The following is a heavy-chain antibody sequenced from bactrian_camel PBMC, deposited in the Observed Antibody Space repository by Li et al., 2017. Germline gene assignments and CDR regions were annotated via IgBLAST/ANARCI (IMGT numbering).Heavy chain of an antibody. CDR3: AAGSDWASLATTEYEH. CDR1: DRGLNRNC. D-gene: IGHD4*01. V-gene: IGHV3S40*01. Sequence: DVQLVESGGGSVQPGGSLKLSCVASDRGLNRNCMGWFRQAPGKGLEWVSVISSGGGSTDYADSVKGRFTISQDNAEHTVYLQMTGLKPDDTAMYYCAAGSDWASLATTEYEHWGQGTQVTVS. J-gene: IGHJ4*01. CDR2: ISSGGGST.